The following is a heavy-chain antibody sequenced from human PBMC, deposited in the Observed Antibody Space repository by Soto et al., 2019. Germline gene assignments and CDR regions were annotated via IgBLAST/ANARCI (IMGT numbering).Heavy chain of an antibody. Sequence: QVQLVESGGGLVKPGGSLRLSCAASGFTFSDYYMSWIRQAPGKGLEWVSYISSSGSTIYYADSVKGRFTISRDNAKNSLYLQMNGRRAEDTAVYYCATGVAATYSEVYYGMDVWGQGTTVTVSS. CDR1: GFTFSDYY. CDR3: ATGVAATYSEVYYGMDV. CDR2: ISSSGSTI. J-gene: IGHJ6*02. V-gene: IGHV3-11*01. D-gene: IGHD2-15*01.